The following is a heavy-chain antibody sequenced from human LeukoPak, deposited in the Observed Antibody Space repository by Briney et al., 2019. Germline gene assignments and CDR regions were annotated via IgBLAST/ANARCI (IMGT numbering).Heavy chain of an antibody. D-gene: IGHD5-12*01. CDR1: GYTFTSYY. CDR3: ARGNSGYDVIYYYYYMDV. V-gene: IGHV1-46*01. J-gene: IGHJ6*03. Sequence: ASVKVSCKASGYTFTSYYMHWVRQAPGQGLEWMGIINPSGGSTSYAQKFQGRVTMTRNTSISTAYMELSSLRSEDTAVYYCARGNSGYDVIYYYYYMDVWGKGTTVTISS. CDR2: INPSGGST.